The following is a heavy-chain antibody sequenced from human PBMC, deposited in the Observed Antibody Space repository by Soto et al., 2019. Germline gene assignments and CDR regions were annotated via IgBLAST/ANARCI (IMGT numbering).Heavy chain of an antibody. CDR2: IYYSGST. V-gene: IGHV4-31*03. Sequence: TLSLTCTVSGGSISSGGYYWSWIRQHPGKGLEWIGYIYYSGSTYYNPSLKSRVTISVDTSKNQFSLKLSSVTAADTAVYYCARGYCSGGSCYSRWFDPWGQGTLVTVSS. CDR3: ARGYCSGGSCYSRWFDP. J-gene: IGHJ5*02. D-gene: IGHD2-15*01. CDR1: GGSISSGGYY.